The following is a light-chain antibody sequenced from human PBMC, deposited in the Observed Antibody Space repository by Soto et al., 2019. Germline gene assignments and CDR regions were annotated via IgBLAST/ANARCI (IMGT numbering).Light chain of an antibody. Sequence: DIQVTQSPPTLSASVGDRVTITCRASQTISTWMAWYQQKPGKAPKLLVYDASTLQSGVASRFSGSGSGTEFTLTVNSLQAEDFASYYCQQGYSSPATFGQGTRLEIK. V-gene: IGKV1-5*01. CDR1: QTISTW. CDR3: QQGYSSPAT. CDR2: DAS. J-gene: IGKJ5*01.